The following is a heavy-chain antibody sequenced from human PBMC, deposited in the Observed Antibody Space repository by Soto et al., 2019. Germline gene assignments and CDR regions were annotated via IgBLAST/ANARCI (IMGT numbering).Heavy chain of an antibody. CDR3: ARDRYDSSGYEALFDY. CDR2: ISSSSSTI. J-gene: IGHJ4*02. V-gene: IGHV3-48*02. D-gene: IGHD3-22*01. Sequence: EVQLVESGGGLVQPGGSLRLSCAASGFTFSSYSMNWVRQAPGKGLEWVSYISSSSSTIYYADSVKGRFTISRDNAKNSLYLQMNSLRDEDTAVYYCARDRYDSSGYEALFDYWGQGTLVTVSS. CDR1: GFTFSSYS.